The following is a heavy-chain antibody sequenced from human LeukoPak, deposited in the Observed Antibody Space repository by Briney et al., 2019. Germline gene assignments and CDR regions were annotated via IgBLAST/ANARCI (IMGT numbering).Heavy chain of an antibody. CDR3: ARDGGDCSGDSCYVDY. J-gene: IGHJ4*02. Sequence: ASVKFSCNASGYTFTSYGISCVRQAPGQGLGWMGWISAYNGNTDYAQKLQGRVTMTTDTSTSTAYMELRSLRSDDTALYYCARDGGDCSGDSCYVDYWGQGTLVTVSS. CDR2: ISAYNGNT. V-gene: IGHV1-18*01. CDR1: GYTFTSYG. D-gene: IGHD2-15*01.